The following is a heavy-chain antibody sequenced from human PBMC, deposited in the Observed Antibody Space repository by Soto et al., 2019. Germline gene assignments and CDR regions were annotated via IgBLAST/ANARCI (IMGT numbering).Heavy chain of an antibody. V-gene: IGHV1-18*01. D-gene: IGHD5-12*01. CDR2: ISAYNGKT. CDR1: GYTFTSYG. CDR3: ARGGDVNYYHGMDV. J-gene: IGHJ6*02. Sequence: QVQLVQSGGEVKKPGASVKLSCTASGYTFTSYGISWVRQAPGQGLEWMGWISAYNGKTNYAQNVQGRVTMTTDTSTRTANMDLRSLRSYDTAGYYCARGGDVNYYHGMDVWGQGTTVTVSS.